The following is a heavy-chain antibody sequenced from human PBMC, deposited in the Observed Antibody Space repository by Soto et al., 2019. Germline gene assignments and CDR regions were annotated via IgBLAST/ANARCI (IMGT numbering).Heavy chain of an antibody. CDR1: GFTFSSYG. CDR2: IWYDGSNK. Sequence: GGSLRLSCAASGFTFSSYGMHWVRQAPGKGLEWVAVIWYDGSNKYYADSVKGRFTISRDNSKNTLYLQMNSLRAEDTAVYYCARATPGDLPYGDYVYYYYYYMDVWGKGTTVTVSS. D-gene: IGHD4-17*01. CDR3: ARATPGDLPYGDYVYYYYYYMDV. V-gene: IGHV3-33*01. J-gene: IGHJ6*03.